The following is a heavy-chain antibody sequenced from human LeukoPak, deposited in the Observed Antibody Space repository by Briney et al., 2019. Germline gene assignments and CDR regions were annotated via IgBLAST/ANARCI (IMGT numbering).Heavy chain of an antibody. V-gene: IGHV2-5*05. Sequence: SGPTLVKPTQTLTLTCTFSGFSLSTSGVGVGWIRQPPGKALEWLALIYWDDDKRYGPSLKSRLTITKDTSKNQVVLTMTNMDPVDTATYYCAHPRKNYDFWSGSPLDWFDPWGQGTLVTVSS. J-gene: IGHJ5*02. CDR3: AHPRKNYDFWSGSPLDWFDP. CDR2: IYWDDDK. CDR1: GFSLSTSGVG. D-gene: IGHD3-3*01.